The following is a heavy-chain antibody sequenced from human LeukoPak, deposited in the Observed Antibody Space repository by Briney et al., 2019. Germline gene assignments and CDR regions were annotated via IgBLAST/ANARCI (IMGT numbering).Heavy chain of an antibody. Sequence: ASVKVSCKASGYTFTSYGISWVRQAPGQGLEWMGWISAYNGNTDYAQKLQGRVTMTTDTSTSTAYMELRSLRSDDTAVYHCARTPYCGGDCMGPFDYWGQGTLVTVSS. V-gene: IGHV1-18*01. CDR1: GYTFTSYG. D-gene: IGHD2-21*02. J-gene: IGHJ4*02. CDR3: ARTPYCGGDCMGPFDY. CDR2: ISAYNGNT.